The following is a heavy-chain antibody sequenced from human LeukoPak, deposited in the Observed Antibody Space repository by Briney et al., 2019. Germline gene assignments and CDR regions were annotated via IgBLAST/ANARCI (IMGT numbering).Heavy chain of an antibody. V-gene: IGHV1-2*02. CDR3: ARDERYDSSGYPFDS. CDR1: GYTFTGYF. CDR2: INPNSGDT. Sequence: ASVKVSCKASGYTFTGYFMHWVRQAPGQGLEWMGWINPNSGDTNYAQKFQGRVTMTRDTSISTAYMELSRLRYDDTAVYYCARDERYDSSGYPFDSWGQGTLVTVSS. D-gene: IGHD3-22*01. J-gene: IGHJ4*02.